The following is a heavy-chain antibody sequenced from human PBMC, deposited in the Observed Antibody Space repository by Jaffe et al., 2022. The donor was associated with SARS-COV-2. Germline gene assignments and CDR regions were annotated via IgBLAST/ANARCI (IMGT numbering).Heavy chain of an antibody. CDR2: IVVGSGNT. CDR1: GFTFTSSA. V-gene: IGHV1-58*02. D-gene: IGHD3-9*01. CDR3: AADSRYFDWLLGGGDYGMDV. J-gene: IGHJ6*02. Sequence: QMQLVQSGPEVKKPGTSVKVSCKASGFTFTSSAMQWVRQARGQRLEWIGWIVVGSGNTNYAQKFQERVTITRDMSTSTAYMELSSLRSEDTAVYYCAADSRYFDWLLGGGDYGMDVWGQGTTVTVSS.